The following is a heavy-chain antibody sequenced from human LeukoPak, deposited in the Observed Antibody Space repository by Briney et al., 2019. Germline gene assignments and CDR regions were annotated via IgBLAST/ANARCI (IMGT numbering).Heavy chain of an antibody. V-gene: IGHV3-74*01. Sequence: GGSLRLSCAASGFTFSSYWMHWVRQAPGKGLVWVSRINSDGSSTSYADSVKGRFTISRDNAKNTLYLQMNSLRAEDTAVYYCARSPSKDYYYYYMDVWGKGTTATVSS. J-gene: IGHJ6*03. CDR3: ARSPSKDYYYYYMDV. CDR1: GFTFSSYW. CDR2: INSDGSST.